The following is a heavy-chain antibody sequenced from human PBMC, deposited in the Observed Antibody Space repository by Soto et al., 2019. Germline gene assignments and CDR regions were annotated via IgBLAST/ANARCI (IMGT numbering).Heavy chain of an antibody. CDR2: IWYDGSNK. Sequence: GGSLRLSCAASGFTFSSYGMHWVRQAPGKGLEWVAVIWYDGSNKYYADSVKGRFTISRDNSKNTLYLQMNSLRAEDTAVYYCARQGLSGWSNFDYWGQGTLVTVSS. CDR1: GFTFSSYG. D-gene: IGHD6-19*01. CDR3: ARQGLSGWSNFDY. J-gene: IGHJ4*02. V-gene: IGHV3-33*01.